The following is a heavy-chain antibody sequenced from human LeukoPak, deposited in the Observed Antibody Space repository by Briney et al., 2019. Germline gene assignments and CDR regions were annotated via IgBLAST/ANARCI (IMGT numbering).Heavy chain of an antibody. CDR3: TTDLGDYGDYLRE. J-gene: IGHJ4*02. D-gene: IGHD4-17*01. V-gene: IGHV3-15*01. CDR1: GFTFNNAW. Sequence: GGSLRLSCATSGFTFNNAWMSWIRQAPGKGLEWVGRITSKTAGGTTDYPALVKGRFIISRDDSKDMLYLQMNSLKTEDTALYYCTTDLGDYGDYLREWGQGTLVTVS. CDR2: ITSKTAGGTT.